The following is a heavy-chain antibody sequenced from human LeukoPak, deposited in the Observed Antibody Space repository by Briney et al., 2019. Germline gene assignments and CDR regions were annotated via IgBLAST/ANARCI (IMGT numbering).Heavy chain of an antibody. Sequence: SETLSLTCAVYGGSFSGYYWSWIRQAPGKGLEWIGEIDHSGGTNYNPSLKSRVAISVDTSKNQFSLKLSSVTAADTAVYYCARDVSGRAINWFDPWGQGTLVTVSS. D-gene: IGHD5/OR15-5a*01. CDR2: IDHSGGT. CDR1: GGSFSGYY. J-gene: IGHJ5*02. V-gene: IGHV4-34*01. CDR3: ARDVSGRAINWFDP.